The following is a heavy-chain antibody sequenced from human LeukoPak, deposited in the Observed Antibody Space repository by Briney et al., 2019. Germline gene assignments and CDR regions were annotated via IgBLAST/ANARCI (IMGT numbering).Heavy chain of an antibody. CDR2: IYPGDSDT. V-gene: IGHV5-51*01. D-gene: IGHD3-9*01. J-gene: IGHJ4*02. CDR3: ARRYFDSDGRSFDF. CDR1: GYTFRSYW. Sequence: GESLKISCEGSGYTFRSYWIGWVRQRPGEGLEWMGIIYPGDSDTTYSPSFQGQVTISADKSISTAYLQWSSLKASDTAVYYCARRYFDSDGRSFDFWGQGTLVTVSS.